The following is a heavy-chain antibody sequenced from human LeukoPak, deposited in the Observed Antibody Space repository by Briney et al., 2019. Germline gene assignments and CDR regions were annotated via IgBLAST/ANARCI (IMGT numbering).Heavy chain of an antibody. Sequence: GGSLRLSCAASGFTFSSYSMNWVRQAPGKGLGWVSYISSSSSYIYYADSVKGRFTISRDNAKNSLYLQMNSLRADDTAVYYCARDRGNYFDYWGQGTLVTVSS. V-gene: IGHV3-21*01. J-gene: IGHJ4*02. CDR3: ARDRGNYFDY. CDR1: GFTFSSYS. CDR2: ISSSSSYI. D-gene: IGHD1-14*01.